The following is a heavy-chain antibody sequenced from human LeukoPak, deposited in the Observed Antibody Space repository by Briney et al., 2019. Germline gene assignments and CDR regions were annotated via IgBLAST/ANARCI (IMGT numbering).Heavy chain of an antibody. Sequence: PSETLSLTCTVSGGSISSGDYYWSWIRQPPGKGLEWIGEINHSGGTNYNPSLKSRVTISVGTSKNQFSLKLSSVTAADTAVYYCARNMGWPRCHDYWGQGTLVTVSS. CDR2: INHSGGT. D-gene: IGHD5-24*01. V-gene: IGHV4-39*07. CDR3: ARNMGWPRCHDY. CDR1: GGSISSGDYY. J-gene: IGHJ4*02.